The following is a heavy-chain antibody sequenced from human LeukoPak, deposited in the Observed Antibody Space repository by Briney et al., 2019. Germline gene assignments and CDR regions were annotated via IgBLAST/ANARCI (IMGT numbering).Heavy chain of an antibody. CDR2: ISYSGST. Sequence: PSETLSLTCTVSGGSISRSDYYWGWVRQPPGKGLEWIGSISYSGSTYYNPSLKSRVTMFVDMSNNQFSLKLRSVTAADTAVYYCARSYCSNTTCYAVGAFDVWGQGTMVTVSS. CDR3: ARSYCSNTTCYAVGAFDV. J-gene: IGHJ3*01. V-gene: IGHV4-39*01. CDR1: GGSISRSDYY. D-gene: IGHD2-2*01.